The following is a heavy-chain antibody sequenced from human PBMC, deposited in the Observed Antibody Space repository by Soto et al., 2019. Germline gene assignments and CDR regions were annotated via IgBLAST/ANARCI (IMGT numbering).Heavy chain of an antibody. Sequence: QVQLVQSGAEVKKPGASVKVSCKASGYTFTSYDINWVLQATGQGLEWMGWMNPNSGNTGYAQKFQGRVTMTRNTSISTAYMELSSLRYEDKAVYYCARGHTRPPEEVVVVAAVGDYCGQGTLVTVSS. CDR1: GYTFTSYD. V-gene: IGHV1-8*01. D-gene: IGHD2-15*01. J-gene: IGHJ4*02. CDR3: ARGHTRPPEEVVVVAAVGDY. CDR2: MNPNSGNT.